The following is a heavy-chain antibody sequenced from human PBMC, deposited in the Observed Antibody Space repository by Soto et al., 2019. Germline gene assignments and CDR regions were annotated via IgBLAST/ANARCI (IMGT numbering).Heavy chain of an antibody. CDR3: AREIVATIGFDY. CDR2: ISSSGSTI. CDR1: GFTFSDYY. J-gene: IGHJ4*02. Sequence: PGGSLRLSCAASGFTFSDYYMSWIRQAPGKGLEWVSYISSSGSTIYFADSVKGRFTISRDNSKNTLYLQMNSLRSEDTAVYYCAREIVATIGFDYWGQGALVTVSS. D-gene: IGHD5-12*01. V-gene: IGHV3-11*04.